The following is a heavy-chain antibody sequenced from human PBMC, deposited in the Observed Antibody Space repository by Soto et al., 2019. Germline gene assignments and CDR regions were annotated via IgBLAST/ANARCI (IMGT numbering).Heavy chain of an antibody. V-gene: IGHV3-48*02. CDR2: ISSGSGTI. J-gene: IGHJ6*02. CDR3: ARARGSRTLHDMDL. Sequence: PGGSLRLSGVASGFTSSTYSMNWVRQAPGKGLEWVSYISSGSGTIYYADSVKGRFTISRDNAKNSMFLQMNSLRDEDTAVYYCARARGSRTLHDMDLWGHATLVT. D-gene: IGHD3-10*01. CDR1: GFTSSTYS.